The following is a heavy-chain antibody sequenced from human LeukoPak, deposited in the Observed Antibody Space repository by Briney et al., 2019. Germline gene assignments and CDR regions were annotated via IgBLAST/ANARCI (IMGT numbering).Heavy chain of an antibody. CDR1: GFTFDDYG. D-gene: IGHD3-22*01. J-gene: IGHJ3*02. CDR2: INWNGGST. CDR3: ARSYDSSGHDAFDI. Sequence: GGSLRLSCAASGFTFDDYGTSWVRQAPGKGLEWVSGINWNGGSTGYADSVKGRFTISRDNAKNSLYLQMNSLRAEDTALYHCARSYDSSGHDAFDIWGQGTMVTVSS. V-gene: IGHV3-20*01.